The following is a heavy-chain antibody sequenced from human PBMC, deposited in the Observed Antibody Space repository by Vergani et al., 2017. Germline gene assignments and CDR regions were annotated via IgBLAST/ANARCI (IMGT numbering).Heavy chain of an antibody. Sequence: EVQLLESGGGLVQPGGSLRLTCAASEFTFSNYAMNWVRQVPGMGLEWVSGISGSGVSAYYTDSVKGRFTISRDNSKNMLFLQMNNLRTEDTAIYYCAKQYFVSGNYLFDYWGQGTLVTVSS. V-gene: IGHV3-23*01. D-gene: IGHD3-10*01. CDR3: AKQYFVSGNYLFDY. J-gene: IGHJ4*02. CDR1: EFTFSNYA. CDR2: ISGSGVSA.